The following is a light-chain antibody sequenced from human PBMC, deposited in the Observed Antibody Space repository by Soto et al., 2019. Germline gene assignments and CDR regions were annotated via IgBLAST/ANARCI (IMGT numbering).Light chain of an antibody. V-gene: IGLV2-14*01. CDR2: DIT. CDR3: TSYTSSNTYV. CDR1: SSYVGYYNY. Sequence: QSALTQPASVSGSPGQSITISCTGTSSYVGYYNYVSWYQQRPGKAPKLMIYDITTRPSGVSYRFSGSKSGNTASLTISWLQAEDEADYYCTSYTSSNTYVFGAGTKGTVL. J-gene: IGLJ1*01.